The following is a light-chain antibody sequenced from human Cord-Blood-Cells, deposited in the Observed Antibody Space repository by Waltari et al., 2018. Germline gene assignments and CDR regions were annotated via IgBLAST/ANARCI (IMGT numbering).Light chain of an antibody. CDR2: AAS. Sequence: DIQLTQSPSFLSASVGDRVTITCRASQGISSYLAWYQQKPGKAPKLLIYAASTLQSGVPSRFSGSGYGTEFTLTISSLQPEDFATYYCQQLNSYPITFGQGIRLEIK. V-gene: IGKV1-9*01. CDR3: QQLNSYPIT. J-gene: IGKJ5*01. CDR1: QGISSY.